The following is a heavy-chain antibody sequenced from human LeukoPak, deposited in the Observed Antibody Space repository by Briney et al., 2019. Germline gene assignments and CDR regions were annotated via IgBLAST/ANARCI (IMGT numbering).Heavy chain of an antibody. CDR2: IWYDGSNK. V-gene: IGHV3-33*01. CDR1: GFTFSSYG. D-gene: IGHD4-17*01. CDR3: ATVRGNYGDSVWWYLDY. J-gene: IGHJ2*01. Sequence: GGSLRLSCAASGFTFSSYGMHWVRQAPGKGLEWVAVIWYDGSNKYYADSVKGRFTISRDNSKNTLYLQINSLSPEDTAVYYCATVRGNYGDSVWWYLDYWGRGTLVTVSS.